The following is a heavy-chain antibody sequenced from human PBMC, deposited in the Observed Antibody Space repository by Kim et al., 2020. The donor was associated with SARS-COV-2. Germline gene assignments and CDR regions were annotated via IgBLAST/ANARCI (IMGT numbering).Heavy chain of an antibody. V-gene: IGHV4-39*01. D-gene: IGHD2-21*01. J-gene: IGHJ4*02. CDR3: ASSYQEIRRIDS. CDR2: T. Sequence: TYYNPSFKSRVTMSVDTAKNQFSRRLSSLTATDTAIYYCASSYQEIRRIDSWGLGTLVTVSS.